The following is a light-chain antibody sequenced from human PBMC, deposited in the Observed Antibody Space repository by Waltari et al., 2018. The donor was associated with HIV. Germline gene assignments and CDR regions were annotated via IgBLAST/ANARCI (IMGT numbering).Light chain of an antibody. CDR1: TSDVGGYDY. CDR2: DIN. CDR3: TSYINRGTLVVV. J-gene: IGLJ2*01. V-gene: IGLV2-14*03. Sequence: QSALTQPASVSGSPGQSITISCSGLTSDVGGYDYVSWLRQYAGKAPELVLYDINRRPSGISSRLSASKSGDTASLTISGLQTEDEADYYCTSYINRGTLVVVFGGGTRLTVL.